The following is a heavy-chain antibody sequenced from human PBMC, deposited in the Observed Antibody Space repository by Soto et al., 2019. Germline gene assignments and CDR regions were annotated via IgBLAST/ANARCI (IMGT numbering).Heavy chain of an antibody. CDR3: AKELYTGSHWVLDY. Sequence: EVQLLESGGGFVQPGGSLRVSCAASGFTFSSYAMSWVRQSAEKGLEWVSGISHSGGTTYDADSVKGRFTSSRDNSKNTLYLQMSSLRVEDTAIYYCAKELYTGSHWVLDYWGQGTLVTVSS. CDR2: ISHSGGTT. J-gene: IGHJ4*02. V-gene: IGHV3-23*01. D-gene: IGHD1-26*01. CDR1: GFTFSSYA.